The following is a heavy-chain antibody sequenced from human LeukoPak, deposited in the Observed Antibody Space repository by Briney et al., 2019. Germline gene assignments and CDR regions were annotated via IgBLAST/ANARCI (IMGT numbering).Heavy chain of an antibody. CDR2: IRSSGSTI. J-gene: IGHJ4*02. CDR1: GFTFSSYG. Sequence: GRSLRLSCAASGFTFSSYGMHWVRRAPGKGLEWLSYIRSSGSTIYYADSVKGRFTISRDNAKNSLYLQMNSLRAEDTALYYCVRMNYVSSGWGAPFDHWGQGTLVTVSS. CDR3: VRMNYVSSGWGAPFDH. D-gene: IGHD1-7*01. V-gene: IGHV3-48*04.